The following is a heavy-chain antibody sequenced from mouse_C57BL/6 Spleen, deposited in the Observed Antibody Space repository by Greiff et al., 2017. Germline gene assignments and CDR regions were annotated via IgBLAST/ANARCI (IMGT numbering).Heavy chain of an antibody. J-gene: IGHJ1*03. Sequence: EVKLMESGAELVRPGASVKLSCTASGFNIKDDYMHWVKQRPEQGLEWIGWIDPANGDTEYASKFQGKATITADTSSNTAYMQLSSLTSEDTAVYYCTRVYYGSRRGYFEVWGTGTTVTVSS. CDR1: GFNIKDDY. CDR3: TRVYYGSRRGYFEV. CDR2: IDPANGDT. D-gene: IGHD1-1*01. V-gene: IGHV14-4*01.